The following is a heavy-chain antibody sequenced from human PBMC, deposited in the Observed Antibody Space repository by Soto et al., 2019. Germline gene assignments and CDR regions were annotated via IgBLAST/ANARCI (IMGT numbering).Heavy chain of an antibody. CDR2: IYYSGST. V-gene: IGHV4-30-4*01. Sequence: QVQLQESGPGLVKPSQTLSLTCTVSGGSISSGDYYWSWIRQPPGKGLEWIGYIYYSGSTYYSPSLKSRVTISVDPSKNQFSLKLSSVTAADTAVYYCARERPDGARLDPWGQGTLFTVSS. J-gene: IGHJ5*02. CDR1: GGSISSGDYY. CDR3: ARERPDGARLDP. D-gene: IGHD6-6*01.